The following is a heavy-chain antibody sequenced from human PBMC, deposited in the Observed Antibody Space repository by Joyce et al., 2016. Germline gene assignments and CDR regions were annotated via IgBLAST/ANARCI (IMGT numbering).Heavy chain of an antibody. V-gene: IGHV4-34*02. J-gene: IGHJ5*02. CDR3: ARGLVVTGTRVRGYNYGYSS. Sequence: QVQLQQWGGGLLKPSETLSLTCAVYGGSFSGYYWSWIRQPPGKGLEWIGEVNHSRSTSYDESLKRRVTISVDTSKSQLSLNLTSVTAADTAVYFCARGLVVTGTRVRGYNYGYSSWGQGTLVTVSS. CDR1: GGSFSGYY. D-gene: IGHD5-18*01. CDR2: VNHSRST.